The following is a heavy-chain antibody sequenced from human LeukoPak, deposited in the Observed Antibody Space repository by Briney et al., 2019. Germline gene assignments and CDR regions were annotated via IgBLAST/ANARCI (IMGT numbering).Heavy chain of an antibody. J-gene: IGHJ4*02. V-gene: IGHV1-46*01. CDR2: INPSGGST. CDR3: ARDPSPYGGNYYFDY. Sequence: GASVKVSCKASGYTFTSYYMHWVRQAPGQGLEWMGIINPSGGSTSYAQKFQGRVTMTRDTSTSTVYMELSSLRSDDTAVYYCARDPSPYGGNYYFDYWGQGTLVTVSS. D-gene: IGHD4-23*01. CDR1: GYTFTSYY.